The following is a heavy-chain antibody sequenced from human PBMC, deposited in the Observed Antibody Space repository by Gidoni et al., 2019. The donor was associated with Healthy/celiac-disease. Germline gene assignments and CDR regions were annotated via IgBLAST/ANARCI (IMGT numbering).Heavy chain of an antibody. CDR2: INPNSGGT. D-gene: IGHD3-22*01. CDR1: GSTFTGYY. V-gene: IGHV1-2*02. CDR3: AGEGIVVLAEGPALDY. J-gene: IGHJ4*02. Sequence: QVQLVQSGAEVKKPGASVKVSCKASGSTFTGYYMPWVRQAPGQGLEWMGWINPNSGGTNYAQKFQGRVTMTRDTSISTAYMELSRLRSDDTAVYYCAGEGIVVLAEGPALDYWGQGTLVTVSS.